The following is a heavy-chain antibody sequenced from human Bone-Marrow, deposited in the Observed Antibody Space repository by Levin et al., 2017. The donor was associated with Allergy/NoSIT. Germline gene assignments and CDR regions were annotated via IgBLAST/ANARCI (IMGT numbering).Heavy chain of an antibody. CDR3: ARGGLDTPTVRLYYFDY. CDR2: IYSTDRT. D-gene: IGHD5-18*01. V-gene: IGHV4-4*07. Sequence: KAGGSLRLSCTVSGDSLSGYYWNWIRQSAGKGLEWIGRIYSTDRTNYNPSVQSRVTLSVDTSKNQFSLTLSSVTAADTAVYYCARGGLDTPTVRLYYFDYWGQGVLVTVSS. CDR1: GDSLSGYY. J-gene: IGHJ4*02.